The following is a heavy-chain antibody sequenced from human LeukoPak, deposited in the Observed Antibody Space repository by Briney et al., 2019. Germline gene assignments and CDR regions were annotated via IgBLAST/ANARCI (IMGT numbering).Heavy chain of an antibody. Sequence: AASVKVSCKASGYTFTSYAMHWVRQAPGQRLEWMGWINAGNGNTKYSQKFQGRVTITRDTSASTAYMELSSLRSEDTAVYYCARGSYSGYDSDYWGQGTLVTVSS. CDR2: INAGNGNT. CDR3: ARGSYSGYDSDY. D-gene: IGHD5-12*01. V-gene: IGHV1-3*01. J-gene: IGHJ4*02. CDR1: GYTFTSYA.